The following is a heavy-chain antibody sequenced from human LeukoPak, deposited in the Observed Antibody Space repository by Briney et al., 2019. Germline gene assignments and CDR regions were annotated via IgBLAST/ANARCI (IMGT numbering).Heavy chain of an antibody. J-gene: IGHJ5*02. CDR1: GYSFTSYG. CDR3: ARDGSCSGGSCAMDGWFDP. Sequence: ASVKVSCKTSGYSFTSYGVTWVRQAPGQGLEWMGWIGGYTGHTNYVQKFQGRVTMTTDTSTSTAYMELRSLPSDDTAVYYCARDGSCSGGSCAMDGWFDPWGQGTLVTVSS. V-gene: IGHV1-18*01. D-gene: IGHD2-15*01. CDR2: IGGYTGHT.